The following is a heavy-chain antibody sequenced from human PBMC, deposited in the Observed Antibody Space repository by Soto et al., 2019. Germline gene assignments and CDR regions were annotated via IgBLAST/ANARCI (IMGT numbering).Heavy chain of an antibody. D-gene: IGHD6-6*01. CDR3: ARDRQAYSSSSLDY. J-gene: IGHJ4*02. V-gene: IGHV3-30-3*01. CDR1: GFTFSSYA. CDR2: ISYDGSNK. Sequence: GGSLRLSCAASGFTFSSYAMHWVRQAPGKGLEWVAVISYDGSNKYYADSVKGRFTISRDNSKNTLYLQMNSLRAEDTAVYYCARDRQAYSSSSLDYRGQGTLVTVSS.